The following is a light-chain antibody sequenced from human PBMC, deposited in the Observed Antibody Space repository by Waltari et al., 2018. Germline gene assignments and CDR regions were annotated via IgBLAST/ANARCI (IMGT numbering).Light chain of an antibody. CDR2: EGT. CDR3: CAHAGGGTHYA. Sequence: QSALTQPASVSGSPGQSITISCTGTSSDVGSSNRVSWYQQHPGKGPKILIYEGTQRLSGLSDRVSGSKSGNTASLTLSGLQPEDEADYYCCAHAGGGTHYAFGTGTKVTVL. CDR1: SSDVGSSNR. V-gene: IGLV2-23*01. J-gene: IGLJ1*01.